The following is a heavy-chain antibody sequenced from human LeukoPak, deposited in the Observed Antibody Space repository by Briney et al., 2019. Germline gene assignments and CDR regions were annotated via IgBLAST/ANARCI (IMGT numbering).Heavy chain of an antibody. CDR1: GFTFSSYG. J-gene: IGHJ4*02. D-gene: IGHD3-3*01. CDR3: AKVFSEFWSGYSDY. V-gene: IGHV3-30*02. Sequence: GGSLRLSCAASGFTFSSYGIHWVRQAPGKGLEWVTFIGYDGRNKYYADSVKGRFTISRDNSKNTLSLQMNSLRAEDTAVYYCAKVFSEFWSGYSDYWGQGTLVTVSS. CDR2: IGYDGRNK.